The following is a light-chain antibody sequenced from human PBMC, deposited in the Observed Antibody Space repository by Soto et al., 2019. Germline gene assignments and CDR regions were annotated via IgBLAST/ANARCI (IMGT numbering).Light chain of an antibody. V-gene: IGLV2-14*01. CDR1: SSDVGGYNY. CDR2: EVS. Sequence: QSALTQPASVSGSPGQSITITCTGTSSDVGGYNYVSWYQQHPAKAPKLMIYEVSNRPSGVSHRFSGSKSGNTASLTISGLVAEDEADYYCFSYTTSSTLVFGGGTKLTVL. J-gene: IGLJ3*02. CDR3: FSYTTSSTLV.